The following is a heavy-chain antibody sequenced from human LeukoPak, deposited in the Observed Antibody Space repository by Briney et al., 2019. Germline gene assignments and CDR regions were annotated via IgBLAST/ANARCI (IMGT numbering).Heavy chain of an antibody. V-gene: IGHV3-21*01. D-gene: IGHD6-13*01. CDR3: ARVRSSSWLYAFDI. J-gene: IGHJ3*02. CDR1: GFTFSPYS. Sequence: GGSLRLSCAASGFTFSPYSMNWVRQAPGKGLEWVSSISSSGSYIYYADSVRGRFTISRDNAKNSLYLQMNSLRAEDTAVYYCARVRSSSWLYAFDIWGQGTMVAVSS. CDR2: ISSSGSYI.